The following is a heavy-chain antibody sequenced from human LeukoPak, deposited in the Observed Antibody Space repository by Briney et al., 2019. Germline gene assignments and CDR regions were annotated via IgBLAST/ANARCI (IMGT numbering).Heavy chain of an antibody. CDR1: GFTFRNYG. CDR3: ARDFIAAGGY. J-gene: IGHJ4*02. D-gene: IGHD6-25*01. V-gene: IGHV3-30*02. Sequence: GGSLRLSCAASGFTFRNYGMHWVRQGPGKGLEWVAFIRYDGNSKHYADSVKGRFSISRDNSKNTLYLQMNSLRAEDTAVYYCARDFIAAGGYWGQGTLVTVSS. CDR2: IRYDGNSK.